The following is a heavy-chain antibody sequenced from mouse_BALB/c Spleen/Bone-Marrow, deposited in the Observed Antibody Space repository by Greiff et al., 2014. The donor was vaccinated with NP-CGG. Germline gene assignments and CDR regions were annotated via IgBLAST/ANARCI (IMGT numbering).Heavy chain of an antibody. D-gene: IGHD2-4*01. CDR3: ARDDYDYAMDY. CDR1: GFTFSSFG. Sequence: EVKLVQSGGGLVQPGGSRKLSCAASGFTFSSFGMHWVRQAPEKGLEWVGYISNGSSTIYYADTVKGRFTISRDNPKNTLFLQMTSLRSEDTAMYYCARDDYDYAMDYWGQGTSVTVSS. V-gene: IGHV5-17*02. J-gene: IGHJ4*01. CDR2: ISNGSSTI.